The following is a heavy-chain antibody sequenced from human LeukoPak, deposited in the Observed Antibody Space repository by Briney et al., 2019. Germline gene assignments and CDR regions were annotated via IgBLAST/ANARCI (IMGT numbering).Heavy chain of an antibody. D-gene: IGHD3-3*01. J-gene: IGHJ5*02. CDR2: INTNTGNP. CDR1: GYTFTSYA. CDR3: ASWYYDFWSGYSENWFDP. V-gene: IGHV7-4-1*02. Sequence: GASVRVSCKASGYTFTSYAMNWVRQAPGQRLEWMGWINTNTGNPTYAQGFTGRFVFSLDTSVSTAYLQISSLKAEDTAVYYCASWYYDFWSGYSENWFDPWGQGTLVTVSS.